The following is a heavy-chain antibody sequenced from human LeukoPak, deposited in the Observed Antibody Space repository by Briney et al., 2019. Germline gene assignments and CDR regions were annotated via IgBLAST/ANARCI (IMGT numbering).Heavy chain of an antibody. CDR3: GRVAVVVPPEDWFDI. D-gene: IGHD3-22*01. J-gene: IGHJ5*02. V-gene: IGHV1-2*02. CDR2: INPSSSDT. CDR1: GYTFTGYY. Sequence: ASVKLSCKASGYTFTGYYMHWVRQAPGQGLEWMGWINPSSSDTNYAQKFQGRLTMTRDKSISTAYMELSRLRSDDTAVYYCGRVAVVVPPEDWFDIWGQRTLVTVSS.